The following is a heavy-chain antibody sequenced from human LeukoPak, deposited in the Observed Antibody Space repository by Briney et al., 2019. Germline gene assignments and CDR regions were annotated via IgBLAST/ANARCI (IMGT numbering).Heavy chain of an antibody. CDR3: AREYCSGGSCYVIFDY. CDR2: INHSGST. Sequence: SEALSLTCAVYGGSFSGYYWSWIRQPPGKGLEWIGEINHSGSTNYNPSLKSRVSISVDTSKNQFSLKLNSVTAADTAVYYCAREYCSGGSCYVIFDYWGQGTLVTVSS. V-gene: IGHV4-34*01. J-gene: IGHJ4*02. D-gene: IGHD2-15*01. CDR1: GGSFSGYY.